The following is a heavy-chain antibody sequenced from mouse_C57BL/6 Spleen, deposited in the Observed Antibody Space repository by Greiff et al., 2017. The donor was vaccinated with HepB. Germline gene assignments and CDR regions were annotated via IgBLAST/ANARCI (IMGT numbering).Heavy chain of an antibody. CDR3: ARDGHYSNYEAMDY. V-gene: IGHV5-4*01. CDR2: ISDGGSYT. Sequence: EVKVVESGGGLVKPGGSLKLSCAASGFTFSSYAMSWVRQTPEKRLEWVATISDGGSYTYYPDNVKGRFTISRDNAKNNLYLQMSHLKSEDTAMFYCARDGHYSNYEAMDYWGQGTSVTVSS. J-gene: IGHJ4*01. CDR1: GFTFSSYA. D-gene: IGHD2-5*01.